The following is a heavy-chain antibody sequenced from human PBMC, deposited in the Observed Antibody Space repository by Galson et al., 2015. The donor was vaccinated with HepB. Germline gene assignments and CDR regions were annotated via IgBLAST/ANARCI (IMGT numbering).Heavy chain of an antibody. D-gene: IGHD1-26*01. V-gene: IGHV4-61*02. J-gene: IGHJ6*03. CDR1: GGSISSGSYY. CDR3: ARDINVGATDYYYYYYMDV. Sequence: LSLTCTVSGGSISSGSYYWSWIRQPAGKGLEWIGRIYTSGSTNYNPSLKSRVTMSVDTSKNQFSLKLSSVTAADTAVYYCARDINVGATDYYYYYYMDVWGKGTTVTVSS. CDR2: IYTSGST.